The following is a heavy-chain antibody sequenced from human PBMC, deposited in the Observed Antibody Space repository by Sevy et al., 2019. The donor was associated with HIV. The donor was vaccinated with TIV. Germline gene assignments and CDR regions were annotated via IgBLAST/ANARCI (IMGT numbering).Heavy chain of an antibody. D-gene: IGHD6-13*01. Sequence: GGSLRLSCAASGFTFNIYTMTWVRQAPGKGLEWVSSISSISTYKYYADSVKGRFTISRDNAKNSLYLQMNRLRAEDTAVYYCARDGLGDSYKDYWGQGTLVTVSS. CDR3: ARDGLGDSYKDY. J-gene: IGHJ4*02. CDR2: ISSISTYK. CDR1: GFTFNIYT. V-gene: IGHV3-21*01.